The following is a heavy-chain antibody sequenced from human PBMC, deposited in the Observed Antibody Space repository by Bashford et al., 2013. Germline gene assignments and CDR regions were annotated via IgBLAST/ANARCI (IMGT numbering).Heavy chain of an antibody. D-gene: IGHD2-15*01. CDR2: ISSTGERT. Sequence: GGSLRLSCAASGFNFSNYAMSWVRQAPGEGLDWVSGISSTGERTYHADSVKGRFTISRDNSKNTLYLHMDGLRAEDTAVYYCAKDSAADSQVLFDYWGQGTLVTVSS. CDR1: GFNFSNYA. V-gene: IGHV3-23*01. J-gene: IGHJ4*02. CDR3: AKDSAADSQVLFDY.